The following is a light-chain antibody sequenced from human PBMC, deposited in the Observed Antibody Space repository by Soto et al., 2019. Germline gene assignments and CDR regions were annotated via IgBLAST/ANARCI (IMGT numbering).Light chain of an antibody. CDR2: EVS. J-gene: IGLJ2*01. CDR1: SSDVGGYNY. V-gene: IGLV2-8*01. Sequence: QSVLTQPPSASGSPGQSVTISCTGTSSDVGGYNYVSWYQQHPGKAPKLMIHEVSKRPSGVPDRFSGSKSGNTASLTVSGLQAEDEADYYCSSYAGSNLVVFGGGTQLTVL. CDR3: SSYAGSNLVV.